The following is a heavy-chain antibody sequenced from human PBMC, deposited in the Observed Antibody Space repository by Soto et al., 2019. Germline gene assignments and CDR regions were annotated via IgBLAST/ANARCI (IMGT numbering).Heavy chain of an antibody. V-gene: IGHV1-3*01. D-gene: IGHD3-10*01. CDR2: VNAAKGDT. CDR3: ARELGNVVRDISVYYYAMDV. Sequence: ASVKVSCKASGYTFTSYVIHWVRQAPGQGLEWMGCVNAAKGDTKYSQKFQGRVTLSRDTSASTAYMELSSLRSEDTAVYYCARELGNVVRDISVYYYAMDVWGQGTTVTVSS. J-gene: IGHJ6*02. CDR1: GYTFTSYV.